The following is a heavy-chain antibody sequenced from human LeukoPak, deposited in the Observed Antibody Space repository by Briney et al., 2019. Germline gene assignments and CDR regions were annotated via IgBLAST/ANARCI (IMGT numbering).Heavy chain of an antibody. CDR3: AKDIAFRGNWNYDAFDI. D-gene: IGHD1-7*01. J-gene: IGHJ3*02. Sequence: GGSLRLSCAASGFTFSSYGMHWVRQAPGKGLEWVAFIRYDGSNKYYADSVKGRFTISRDNSKNTLYLQMNSLRAEDTAVYYCAKDIAFRGNWNYDAFDIWGQGTMVTVSS. CDR1: GFTFSSYG. V-gene: IGHV3-30*02. CDR2: IRYDGSNK.